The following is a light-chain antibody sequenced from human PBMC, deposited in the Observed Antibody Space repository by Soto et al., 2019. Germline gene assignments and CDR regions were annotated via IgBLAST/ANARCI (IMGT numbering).Light chain of an antibody. J-gene: IGKJ2*03. CDR1: QNVSSSY. CDR3: QQYGASPLYS. V-gene: IGKV3-20*01. CDR2: GAS. Sequence: EIVLTQSPGTLSLSPGERATVSCRASQNVSSSYLAWYQQKPGQAPRLLIYGASSRATGIPDRFSGSGSGTDFTLSISRLEPEDFAVYYCQQYGASPLYSFGQGTKLEIK.